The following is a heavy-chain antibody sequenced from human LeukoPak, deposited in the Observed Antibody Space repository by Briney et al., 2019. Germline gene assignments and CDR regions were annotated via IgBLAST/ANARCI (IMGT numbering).Heavy chain of an antibody. CDR2: IVPIFGTA. J-gene: IGHJ4*02. V-gene: IGHV1-69*05. D-gene: IGHD1-26*01. CDR3: ARDPTRPDYFDC. CDR1: GGTFSSYA. Sequence: SVKVSCKASGGTFSSYAISWVRQAPGQGLEWMGRIVPIFGTANYAQKFQGRVTITTDESTSTAYMELSSLRSEDTAVYYCARDPTRPDYFDCWGQGTLVTVSS.